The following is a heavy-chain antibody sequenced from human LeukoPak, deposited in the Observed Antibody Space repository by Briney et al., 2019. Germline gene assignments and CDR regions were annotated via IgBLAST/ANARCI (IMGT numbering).Heavy chain of an antibody. V-gene: IGHV3-53*01. D-gene: IGHD2-15*01. Sequence: PGGSLRLSCSASGFTVSTNYMNWVRQAPGKGLEWVSVISSGGFTYYADSVKGRFTISRDNSKNTLYLQMDSLRTEDTAVYYCAGGGDIDYWGQGTLVTVSS. CDR2: ISSGGFT. CDR1: GFTVSTNY. CDR3: AGGGDIDY. J-gene: IGHJ4*02.